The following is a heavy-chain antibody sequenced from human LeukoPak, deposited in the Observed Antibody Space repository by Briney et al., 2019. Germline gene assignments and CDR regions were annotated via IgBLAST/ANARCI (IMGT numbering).Heavy chain of an antibody. CDR1: GFTFSHYG. CDR2: ISDDGTNK. Sequence: GGSLRLSCAASGFTFSHYGMHWVRQAPGKGLEWVTVISDDGTNKYYADPVKGRFTISRDNAKNSLYLQMNSLTAEDTAVYYCARQGNNWFDPWGQGTLVTVSS. CDR3: ARQGNNWFDP. J-gene: IGHJ5*02. V-gene: IGHV3-30*03.